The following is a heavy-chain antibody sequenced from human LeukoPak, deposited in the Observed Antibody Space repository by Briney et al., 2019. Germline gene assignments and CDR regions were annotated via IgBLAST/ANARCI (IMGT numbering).Heavy chain of an antibody. Sequence: PSETLSLTCTVSGGSISSSSYYWGWIRQPPGKGLEWIGSIYYSGSTYYNPSLKSRVTISVDTSKNQFSLKLSSVTAADTAVYYCARFRRGGRGFDPWGQGTLVTVSS. CDR3: ARFRRGGRGFDP. J-gene: IGHJ5*02. V-gene: IGHV4-39*07. CDR2: IYYSGST. CDR1: GGSISSSSYY.